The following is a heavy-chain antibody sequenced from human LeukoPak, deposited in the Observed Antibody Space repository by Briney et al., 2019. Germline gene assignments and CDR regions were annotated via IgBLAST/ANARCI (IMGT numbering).Heavy chain of an antibody. CDR2: IYYSGST. J-gene: IGHJ4*02. CDR3: AREDGDGYNFFDY. CDR1: GGSISSYY. D-gene: IGHD5-24*01. V-gene: IGHV4-59*01. Sequence: SETLSLTCTVSGGSISSYYWSWIRQPPGKGLEWIGYIYYSGSTNYNPSLKSRVTISVDTSKNQFSPKLSSVTAADTAVYYCAREDGDGYNFFDYWGQGTLVTVSS.